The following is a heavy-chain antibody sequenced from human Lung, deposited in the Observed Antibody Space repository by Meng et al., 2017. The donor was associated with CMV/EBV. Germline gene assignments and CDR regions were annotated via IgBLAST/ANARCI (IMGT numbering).Heavy chain of an antibody. D-gene: IGHD5-18*01. CDR1: TFTFNDYW. J-gene: IGHJ6*02. Sequence: GEXXKISCATSTFTFNDYWMSWVRQAPGKGLEWVANIKEDGSEKYYVDSVKGRFTISRDNAKNSLYLQMYSLRAEDTAVYYCARARGYGARYYGMDVWGQGTMVTVSS. V-gene: IGHV3-7*01. CDR2: IKEDGSEK. CDR3: ARARGYGARYYGMDV.